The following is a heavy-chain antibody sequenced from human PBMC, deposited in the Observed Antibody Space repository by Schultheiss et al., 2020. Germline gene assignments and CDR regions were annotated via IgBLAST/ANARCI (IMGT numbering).Heavy chain of an antibody. J-gene: IGHJ4*02. CDR1: GGSISSSSYY. V-gene: IGHV4-39*01. D-gene: IGHD3-10*01. CDR2: IYYSGSN. Sequence: SETLSLTCTVSGGSISSSSYYWGWIRQPPGKGLEWIGGIYYSGSNYYNPSLKSPVTISVDTSKNQFTLKLSSVTAAVTAVYYCARALWFGELYFDYWGQGTLVTVSS. CDR3: ARALWFGELYFDY.